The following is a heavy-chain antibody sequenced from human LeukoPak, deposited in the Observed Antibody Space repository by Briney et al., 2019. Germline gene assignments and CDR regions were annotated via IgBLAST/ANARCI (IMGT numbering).Heavy chain of an antibody. Sequence: GGSLRLSCTASGFTFGDYAMSWVRQAPGKGLEWVGFIRSKAYGGTTEYAASVKGRFTISRDDSKSIAYLQMNSLKTEDTAVYYCTRVNYDFWSGHTGAPRDYYYYMDVWGKGTTVTVSS. D-gene: IGHD3-3*01. CDR1: GFTFGDYA. CDR3: TRVNYDFWSGHTGAPRDYYYYMDV. V-gene: IGHV3-49*04. J-gene: IGHJ6*03. CDR2: IRSKAYGGTT.